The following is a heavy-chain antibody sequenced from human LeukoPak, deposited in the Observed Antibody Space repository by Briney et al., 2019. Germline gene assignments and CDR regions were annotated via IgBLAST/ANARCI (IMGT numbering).Heavy chain of an antibody. D-gene: IGHD2-2*01. CDR2: IYTSGST. J-gene: IGHJ3*02. Sequence: SQTLSLTCTVSGGSISSGSYYWSWIRQPAGKGLEWLGRIYTSGSTNYNPSLKSRVTISVDTSKDQFSLKLSSVTAADTAVYYCARGRRYCSSTSCYEPAFDIWGQGTMVTVSS. V-gene: IGHV4-61*02. CDR3: ARGRRYCSSTSCYEPAFDI. CDR1: GGSISSGSYY.